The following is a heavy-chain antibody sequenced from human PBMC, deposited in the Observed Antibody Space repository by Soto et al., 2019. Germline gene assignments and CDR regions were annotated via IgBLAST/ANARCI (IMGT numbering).Heavy chain of an antibody. CDR2: INPAGTIT. CDR1: GFPFSHYC. Sequence: GGSLRLSCAASGFPFSHYCMHWVRQTPGKGLVWVSRINPAGTITNYADSVEGRFTISRDNADSALFLQMNSLSAEDTAIYYCTSDTFGLRDTWGQGTLVTVSS. V-gene: IGHV3-74*01. D-gene: IGHD3-16*01. CDR3: TSDTFGLRDT. J-gene: IGHJ5*02.